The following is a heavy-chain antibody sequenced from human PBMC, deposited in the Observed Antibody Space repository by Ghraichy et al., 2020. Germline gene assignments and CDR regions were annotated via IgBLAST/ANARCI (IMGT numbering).Heavy chain of an antibody. Sequence: GGSLRLSCAASGFTFSSYSMNWVRQAPGKGLEWVSSISSSSTYIYSADSVKGRFTISRDNAKNSLYLQMNSLRAEDTAVYYCARGYCSGGVCIYASDIWGQGTMVTVSS. CDR3: ARGYCSGGVCIYASDI. V-gene: IGHV3-21*01. CDR2: ISSSSTYI. D-gene: IGHD2-8*02. J-gene: IGHJ3*02. CDR1: GFTFSSYS.